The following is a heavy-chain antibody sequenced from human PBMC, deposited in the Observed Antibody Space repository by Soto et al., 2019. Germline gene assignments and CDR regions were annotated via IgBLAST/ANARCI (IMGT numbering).Heavy chain of an antibody. J-gene: IGHJ6*02. D-gene: IGHD1-26*01. V-gene: IGHV3-33*01. CDR1: GFTFSSYG. CDR2: IWYDGSNK. CDR3: ARQATFGSMDV. Sequence: GGSLRLSCAAPGFTFSSYGMHWVRQAPGKGLEWVAVIWYDGSNKYYADSVKGRFTISRDNSKNTLYLQMNSLRAEDTAVYYCARQATFGSMDVWGQGTTVTVSS.